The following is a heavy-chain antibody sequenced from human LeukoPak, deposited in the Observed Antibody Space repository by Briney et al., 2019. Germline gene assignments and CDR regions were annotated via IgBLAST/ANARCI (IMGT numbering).Heavy chain of an antibody. CDR3: AKNRVVFNWNYAFYFDS. J-gene: IGHJ4*02. Sequence: GGSLRLSCAASGLTFNTYAMSWFRQSPGEGLEWVSSISVGGSGSQYADSVKGRFTISRDNSKNTLDMQMNSLRPGDTALYYCAKNRVVFNWNYAFYFDSWGQGTLVTVPS. CDR2: ISVGGSGS. CDR1: GLTFNTYA. D-gene: IGHD1-7*01. V-gene: IGHV3-23*01.